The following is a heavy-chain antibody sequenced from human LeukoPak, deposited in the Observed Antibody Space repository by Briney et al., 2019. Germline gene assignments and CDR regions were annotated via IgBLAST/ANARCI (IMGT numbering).Heavy chain of an antibody. J-gene: IGHJ4*02. CDR2: ISGSGGST. CDR3: AKEYDFWSGYPSDY. Sequence: PGGSLRLSCAASGFTFSSYAMSWVRQAPGKGLEWVSAISGSGGSTYYADSVKGRFTISRDNSKNTLHLQMNSLRAEDTAVYYCAKEYDFWSGYPSDYWGQGTLVTVSS. D-gene: IGHD3-3*01. V-gene: IGHV3-23*01. CDR1: GFTFSSYA.